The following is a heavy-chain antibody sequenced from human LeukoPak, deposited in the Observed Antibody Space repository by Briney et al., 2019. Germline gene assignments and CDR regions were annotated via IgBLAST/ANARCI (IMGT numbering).Heavy chain of an antibody. CDR1: GFTYTNFC. CDR3: ASERGYSSSSYRFDY. D-gene: IGHD6-13*01. V-gene: IGHV3-7*04. Sequence: PGGSLRLSWAASGFTYTNFCMSWVRQAPGKGLEWVANIKPDGSERYYVDSVKGRFTIPRDNAKSSVSLQMNSLRAEDTAVYYCASERGYSSSSYRFDYWGQGTLVTVSS. J-gene: IGHJ4*02. CDR2: IKPDGSER.